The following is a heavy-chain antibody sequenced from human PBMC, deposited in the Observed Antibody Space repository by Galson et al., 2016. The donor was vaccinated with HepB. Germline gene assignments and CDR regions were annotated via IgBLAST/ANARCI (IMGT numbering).Heavy chain of an antibody. V-gene: IGHV3-23*01. D-gene: IGHD1-7*01. CDR1: GFTFRSCA. J-gene: IGHJ4*02. Sequence: SLRLSCAASGFTFRSCAMSWVRQAPGKGLEWVSSISGTGVNTYYADSVKGRFTVSRDNSKNTLYLLMNSRRDEDTALYYCAKGRLNWSYGDFWGQGTLVTVSS. CDR3: AKGRLNWSYGDF. CDR2: ISGTGVNT.